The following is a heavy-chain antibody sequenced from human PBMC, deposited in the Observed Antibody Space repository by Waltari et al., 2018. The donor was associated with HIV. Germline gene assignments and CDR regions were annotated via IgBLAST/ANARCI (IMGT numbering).Heavy chain of an antibody. Sequence: QVQLQQWGAGLLKPSETLSLTCAVYGGSFSGYYWSWIRQPPGKGLEWIGEINHSGRTNYNPSLKSGVTISVDPSKNQFSLKLSSVTAADTAVYYCARRGAYDSSGYTFDYWGQGTLVTVSS. CDR1: GGSFSGYY. CDR3: ARRGAYDSSGYTFDY. J-gene: IGHJ4*02. V-gene: IGHV4-34*01. D-gene: IGHD3-22*01. CDR2: INHSGRT.